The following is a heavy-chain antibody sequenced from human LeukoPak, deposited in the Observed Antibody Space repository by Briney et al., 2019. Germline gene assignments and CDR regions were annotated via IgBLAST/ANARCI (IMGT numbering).Heavy chain of an antibody. V-gene: IGHV1-24*01. CDR2: FDPEDGET. D-gene: IGHD3-3*01. J-gene: IGHJ6*03. CDR1: GYTLTELS. CDR3: ATVQVRFFHYYYMDV. Sequence: GASVKVSCKVSGYTLTELSMHWVRQAPGKGLEWLGGFDPEDGETIYAQEFQDRLTMTEDTSADTAYMELSSLRSEDTAVYYCATVQVRFFHYYYMDVWGKGTTVTVSS.